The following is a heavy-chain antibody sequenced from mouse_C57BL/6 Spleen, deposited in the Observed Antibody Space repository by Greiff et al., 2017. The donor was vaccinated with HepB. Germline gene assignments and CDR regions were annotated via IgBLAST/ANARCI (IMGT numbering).Heavy chain of an antibody. D-gene: IGHD1-1*01. CDR3: ARGSYYYGSSYYYAMDY. J-gene: IGHJ4*01. CDR2: INPNNGGT. V-gene: IGHV1-22*01. CDR1: GYTFTDYN. Sequence: VQLQQSGPELVKPGASVKMSCKASGYTFTDYNMHWVKQSHGKSLEWIGYINPNNGGTSYNQKFKGKATLTVNKSSSTAYMELRSLTSEDSAVYYCARGSYYYGSSYYYAMDYWGQGTSVTVSS.